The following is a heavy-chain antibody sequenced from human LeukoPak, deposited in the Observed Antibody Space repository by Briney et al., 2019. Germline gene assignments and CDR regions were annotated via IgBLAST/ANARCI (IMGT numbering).Heavy chain of an antibody. CDR3: ARVLVVRRLINWFDP. V-gene: IGHV1-2*02. CDR1: GYTFTDYY. CDR2: INPKSGGT. Sequence: GASVTVSCKASGYTFTDYYIHWVRQVPGQGFEWMGWINPKSGGTYSVQNFQGRVTITRDTSINTPYMDLSSLRSDDTAVYYCARVLVVRRLINWFDPWGQGTLVTVSS. D-gene: IGHD3-10*01. J-gene: IGHJ5*02.